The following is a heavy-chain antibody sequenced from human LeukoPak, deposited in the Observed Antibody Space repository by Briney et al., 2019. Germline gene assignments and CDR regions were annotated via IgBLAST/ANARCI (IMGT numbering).Heavy chain of an antibody. D-gene: IGHD3-16*02. CDR1: GGSISSYY. Sequence: SETLSLTCTVSGGSISSYYWSWIRQPPGKGLEWIGYIYYSGSTNYNPSLKSRVTISVDTSKNQFSLKLSSVTAADTAVYYCARLSPNTFGGVIVIPPPYFDYWGQGTLVTVSS. J-gene: IGHJ4*02. CDR2: IYYSGST. V-gene: IGHV4-59*08. CDR3: ARLSPNTFGGVIVIPPPYFDY.